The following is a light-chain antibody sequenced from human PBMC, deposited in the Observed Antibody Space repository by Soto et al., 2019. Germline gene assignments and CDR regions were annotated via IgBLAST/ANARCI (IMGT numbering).Light chain of an antibody. J-gene: IGLJ1*01. CDR3: VAWDDSLSGRGV. V-gene: IGLV1-47*01. CDR2: RDN. Sequence: QSVLTQPPSASGTPGQRVTISCSGSGCNIAINYVYWYQQVPGTAPKLLIYRDNQRPSGVPDRFSGSKSGPSASLAISGLRSEDEADYYCVAWDDSLSGRGVFGTGTKLTVL. CDR1: GCNIAINY.